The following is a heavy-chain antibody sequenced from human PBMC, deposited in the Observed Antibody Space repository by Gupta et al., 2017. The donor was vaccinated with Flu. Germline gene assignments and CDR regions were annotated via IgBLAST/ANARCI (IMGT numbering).Heavy chain of an antibody. CDR1: V. D-gene: IGHD2-21*02. CDR3: EREPKGTDYGIDG. J-gene: IGHJ6*02. CDR2: RRSEGNKK. Sequence: VMHWGRQAQGKGLEWVAIRRSEGNKKYDEDSVKGRVTTTRDNYKTTLYLQMNSLRAEDTAEYYWEREPKGTDYGIDGWGQGTMVTVSS. V-gene: IGHV3-33*01.